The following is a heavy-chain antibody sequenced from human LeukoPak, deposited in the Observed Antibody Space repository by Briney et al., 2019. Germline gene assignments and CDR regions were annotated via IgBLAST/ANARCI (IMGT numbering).Heavy chain of an antibody. V-gene: IGHV3-7*03. J-gene: IGHJ6*03. D-gene: IGHD1-1*01. CDR2: IKQDGSEK. CDR3: ARGKYPDNDDYMDV. Sequence: GGSLRLSCAASGFTFSSYWMSWVRQAPGKGLEWVANIKQDGSEKYYVDSVKGRFTISRDNAKNSLYLQMNSLRAEDTALYYCARGKYPDNDDYMDVWGKGTTVIVSS. CDR1: GFTFSSYW.